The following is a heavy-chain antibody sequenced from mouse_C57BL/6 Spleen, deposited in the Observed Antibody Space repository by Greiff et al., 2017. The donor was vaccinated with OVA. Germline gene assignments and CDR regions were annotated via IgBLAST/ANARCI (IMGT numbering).Heavy chain of an antibody. CDR3: ARRDYGSSYGFAY. D-gene: IGHD1-1*01. V-gene: IGHV5-9*01. J-gene: IGHJ3*01. Sequence: DVKLVESGGGLVKPGGSLKLSCAASGFTFSSYTMSWVRQTPEKRLEWVATISGGGGNTYYPDSVKGRFTISRDNAKNTLYLQMSSLRSEDTALYYCARRDYGSSYGFAYWGQGTLVTVSA. CDR1: GFTFSSYT. CDR2: ISGGGGNT.